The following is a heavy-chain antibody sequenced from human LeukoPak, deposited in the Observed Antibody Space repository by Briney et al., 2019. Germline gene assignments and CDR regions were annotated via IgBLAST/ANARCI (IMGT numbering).Heavy chain of an antibody. CDR1: GGSISSGGYY. D-gene: IGHD5-12*01. J-gene: IGHJ4*02. Sequence: TLSLTCTVSGGSISSGGYYWSWIRQHPGKGLEWIGYIYYSGSTYYNPSLKSRVTISVDTSKNQFSLKLSSVTAADTAVYYCARESASGYARYFDYWGQGTLVTVSS. V-gene: IGHV4-31*03. CDR3: ARESASGYARYFDY. CDR2: IYYSGST.